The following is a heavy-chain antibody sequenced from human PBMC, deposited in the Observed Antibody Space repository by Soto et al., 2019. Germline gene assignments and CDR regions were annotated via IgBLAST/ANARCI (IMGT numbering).Heavy chain of an antibody. CDR2: ISKDAITK. V-gene: IGHV3-30*18. D-gene: IGHD2-15*01. CDR1: GFTFSAYG. CDR3: AKRDCIDTTCYVLSRGYFDY. Sequence: HPGGSLRLSCAASGFTFSAYGMHWVRQAPGKGLEWVSVISKDAITKDYADSVKGRFTISRDNSKNTLYLQMNSLRTEDTAVYYCAKRDCIDTTCYVLSRGYFDYWGQGTLVTVSS. J-gene: IGHJ4*02.